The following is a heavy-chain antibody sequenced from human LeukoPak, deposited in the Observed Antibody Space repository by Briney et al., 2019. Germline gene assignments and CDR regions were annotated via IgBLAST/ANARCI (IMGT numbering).Heavy chain of an antibody. D-gene: IGHD3-10*01. V-gene: IGHV4-59*01. Sequence: SETLSLTCTVSGGSISSYYWSWIRQPPGKGLEWIGYIYYSGSTNYNPSLKSRVTISVDTSKNQFSLKLSSVTAADTAVYYCARCMVRGGYYYYMDVWGKGTTVTMSS. CDR2: IYYSGST. CDR3: ARCMVRGGYYYYMDV. J-gene: IGHJ6*03. CDR1: GGSISSYY.